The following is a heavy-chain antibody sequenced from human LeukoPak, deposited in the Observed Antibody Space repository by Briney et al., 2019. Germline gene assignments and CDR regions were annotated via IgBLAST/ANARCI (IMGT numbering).Heavy chain of an antibody. J-gene: IGHJ4*02. CDR2: IWYDGSKK. CDR1: GFTFNNYA. V-gene: IGHV3-33*08. Sequence: GGSLRLSCAASGFTFNNYAMSWVRQAPGKGLEWVAVIWYDGSKKYYADSVKGRFTISRDNSKNTLYLQMNSLRAEDTAVYYCARSVLSPVLQDFDYWGRGTLVTVSS. CDR3: ARSVLSPVLQDFDY. D-gene: IGHD5-24*01.